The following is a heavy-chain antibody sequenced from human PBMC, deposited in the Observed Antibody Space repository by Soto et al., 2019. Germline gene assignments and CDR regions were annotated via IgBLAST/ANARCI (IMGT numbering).Heavy chain of an antibody. J-gene: IGHJ4*02. D-gene: IGHD3-10*01. CDR1: GGSFSGYY. CDR3: ARGPVVRGVIIHHNFDY. Sequence: PSETLSLTCAVYGGSFSGYYWSWIRQPPGKGLEWIGEINHSGSTNYNPSLKSRVTISVDTSKNQFSLKLSSVTAADTAVYYCARGPVVRGVIIHHNFDYWGQGTLVTVSS. CDR2: INHSGST. V-gene: IGHV4-34*01.